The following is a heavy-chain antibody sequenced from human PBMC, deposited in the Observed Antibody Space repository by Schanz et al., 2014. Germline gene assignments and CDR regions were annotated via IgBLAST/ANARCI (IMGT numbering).Heavy chain of an antibody. CDR1: GDSISNYY. V-gene: IGHV4-59*08. J-gene: IGHJ3*02. Sequence: QVQLHESGPGLVKPSETLSLTCTVSGDSISNYYWTWIRQPPGKRLEWIGDIYYSGSTKYNPSLKSRVTISVDTAKKQFALRLSSVSAADTAVYYCARHVLPYEAFDIWGQGTVVTVSS. CDR3: ARHVLPYEAFDI. CDR2: IYYSGST.